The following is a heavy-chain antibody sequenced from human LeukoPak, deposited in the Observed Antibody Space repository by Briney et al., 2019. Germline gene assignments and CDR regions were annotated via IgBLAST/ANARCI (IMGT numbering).Heavy chain of an antibody. CDR3: ARGAHDVQLWFGP. V-gene: IGHV4-59*06. CDR2: IYYSGST. D-gene: IGHD5-18*01. Sequence: PSETLSLTCIVSGGSISGYYLTWIRQHPGKGLEWIGYIYYSGSTYYNPSLKSRVTISVDTSKNQFSLKLSSVTAADTAVYYCARGAHDVQLWFGPWGQGTLVTVSS. J-gene: IGHJ5*02. CDR1: GGSISGYY.